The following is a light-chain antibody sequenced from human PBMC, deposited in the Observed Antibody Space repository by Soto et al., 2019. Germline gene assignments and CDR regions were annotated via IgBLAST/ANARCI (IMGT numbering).Light chain of an antibody. Sequence: QSVLTQPASVSGSPGQSITISCTGSHSDVGAHDLVSWYQHHPGKAPRLMIYGVTNWPSGVSNRFSGSKSGNTSSLTIYGLQAEDEADYYCSSYTTSTTVEFGGGTKLTVL. CDR3: SSYTTSTTVE. CDR1: HSDVGAHDL. J-gene: IGLJ2*01. CDR2: GVT. V-gene: IGLV2-14*01.